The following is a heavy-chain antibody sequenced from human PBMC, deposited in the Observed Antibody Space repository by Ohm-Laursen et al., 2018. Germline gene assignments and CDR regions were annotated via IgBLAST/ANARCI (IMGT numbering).Heavy chain of an antibody. CDR3: AKDLDKDFNDAFDI. CDR2: ISGSGAGT. CDR1: GYV. J-gene: IGHJ3*02. D-gene: IGHD1-1*01. V-gene: IGHV3-23*01. Sequence: GSLRLSCSASGYVMSWVRQAPGKGLEWLSIISGSGAGTYYADSVKGRFTMSRDNSKKTLYLQMNSLRAEDTAVYYCAKDLDKDFNDAFDIWGQGTMVTVSS.